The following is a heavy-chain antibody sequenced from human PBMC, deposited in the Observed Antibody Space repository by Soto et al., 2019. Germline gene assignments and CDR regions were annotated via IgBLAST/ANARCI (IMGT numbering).Heavy chain of an antibody. V-gene: IGHV4-30-4*01. D-gene: IGHD3-3*01. J-gene: IGHJ4*02. CDR1: GGSISSGDYY. Sequence: PSETLSLTCTVSGGSISSGDYYWSWIRQPPGKGLEWTGYIYYSGSTYYNPSLKSRVTISVDTSKNQFSLKLSSVTAADTAVYYCASTTTFWSGYYTGFDYWGQGTLVTVSS. CDR2: IYYSGST. CDR3: ASTTTFWSGYYTGFDY.